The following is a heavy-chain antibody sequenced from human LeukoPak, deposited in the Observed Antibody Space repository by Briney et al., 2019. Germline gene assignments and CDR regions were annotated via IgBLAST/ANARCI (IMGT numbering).Heavy chain of an antibody. D-gene: IGHD3-10*01. Sequence: PSETLSLTCTVSVGSIGTHYCSWIRQPPGKGLEWIGYISNSGTTNYNPSLKSRLDMSVDTSKNQFSLKLSSVTAADTAVYYRARGTTTMVRGVIMSGWFDPWGQGTLVTVSS. V-gene: IGHV4-59*08. CDR1: VGSIGTHY. CDR2: ISNSGTT. J-gene: IGHJ5*02. CDR3: ARGTTTMVRGVIMSGWFDP.